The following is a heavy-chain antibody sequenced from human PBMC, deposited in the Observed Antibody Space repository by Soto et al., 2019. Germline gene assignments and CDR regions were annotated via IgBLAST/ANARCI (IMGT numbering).Heavy chain of an antibody. CDR3: ARGYCSGGSCYSDHAFDI. CDR2: IYYSGST. J-gene: IGHJ3*02. V-gene: IGHV4-31*03. CDR1: GGSISSGGYY. Sequence: SETLSLTCTVSGGSISSGGYYWSWIRQHPGKGLEWIGYIYYSGSTYYNPSLKSRVTISVDTSKNQFSLKLSSVTAADTAVYYCARGYCSGGSCYSDHAFDIWGQGTMVTVSS. D-gene: IGHD2-15*01.